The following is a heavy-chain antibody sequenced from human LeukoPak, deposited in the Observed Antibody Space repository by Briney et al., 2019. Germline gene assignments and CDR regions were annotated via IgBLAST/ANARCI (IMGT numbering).Heavy chain of an antibody. D-gene: IGHD3-22*01. CDR3: AKDWYYYDSSGYRGSYYYYYYYMDV. CDR2: ISYDGSNK. V-gene: IGHV3-30*18. Sequence: QAGGSLRLSCAASGLTFSSYGMHWVRQAPGKGLEWVAVISYDGSNKYYADSVKGRFTISRDNSKSTLYLQMNSLRAEDTAVYYCAKDWYYYDSSGYRGSYYYYYYYMDVWGKGTTVTVSS. J-gene: IGHJ6*03. CDR1: GLTFSSYG.